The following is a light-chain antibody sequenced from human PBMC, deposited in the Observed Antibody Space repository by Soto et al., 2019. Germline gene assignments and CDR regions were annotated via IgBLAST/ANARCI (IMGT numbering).Light chain of an antibody. Sequence: IQMTQSPSSLSASVGDRVTITCRASQSLSSRLTWYQQKPGEAPKLLIYETSSLHSGVPSRFSGSGSETDFTLTINSLQPEDFAPYYCHQSFSPPYTFAQGTKLEIK. J-gene: IGKJ2*01. CDR1: QSLSSR. CDR2: ETS. CDR3: HQSFSPPYT. V-gene: IGKV1-39*01.